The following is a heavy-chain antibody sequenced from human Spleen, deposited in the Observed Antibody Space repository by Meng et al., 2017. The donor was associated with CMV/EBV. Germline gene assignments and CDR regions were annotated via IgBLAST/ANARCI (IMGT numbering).Heavy chain of an antibody. CDR2: IHYSGST. D-gene: IGHD3-3*01. CDR3: ARVFEVSGGAFDI. V-gene: IGHV4-59*01. CDR1: GGSITGYY. J-gene: IGHJ3*02. Sequence: SETLSLTCTVSGGSITGYYWSWIRQPPGKGVEWIGHIHYSGSTDYNPSLESRVTISIHTSKNQSSLKLSSVTAADTAVYYCARVFEVSGGAFDIWGQGTMVTVSS.